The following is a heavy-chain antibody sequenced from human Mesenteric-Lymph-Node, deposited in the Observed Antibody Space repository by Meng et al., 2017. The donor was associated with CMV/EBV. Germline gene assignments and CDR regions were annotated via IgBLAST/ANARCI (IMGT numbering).Heavy chain of an antibody. J-gene: IGHJ4*02. CDR2: INPSSGGT. Sequence: KASGYTFTGYYMHWVRQAPGQGLEWMGRINPSSGGTNYAQKFQGRVTMTRDTSNSTAYMELSRLKSDDTAVYYCAREGTYSSTWYRDYWGQGTLVTVSS. CDR3: AREGTYSSTWYRDY. V-gene: IGHV1-2*06. D-gene: IGHD6-13*01. CDR1: GYTFTGYY.